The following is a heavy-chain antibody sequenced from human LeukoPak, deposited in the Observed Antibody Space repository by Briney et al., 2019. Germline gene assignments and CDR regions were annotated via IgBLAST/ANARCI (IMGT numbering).Heavy chain of an antibody. J-gene: IGHJ3*02. CDR3: ARLGYYDSSGSVSDAFDI. D-gene: IGHD3-22*01. V-gene: IGHV3-48*01. CDR2: ISSSTNSI. CDR1: GFTFSAYS. Sequence: GGSLRLSCAASGFTFSAYSMNWVRQAPGKGLEWVSYISSSTNSIYYADSVKGRFTIFRDNAQNSLYLQMNSLRAEDTAVYYCARLGYYDSSGSVSDAFDIWGQGTMVTVSS.